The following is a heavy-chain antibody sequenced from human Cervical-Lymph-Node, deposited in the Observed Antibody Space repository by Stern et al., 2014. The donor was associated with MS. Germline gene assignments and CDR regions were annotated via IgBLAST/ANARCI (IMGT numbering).Heavy chain of an antibody. D-gene: IGHD2-15*01. CDR1: GGSLRSYY. CDR2: FYTTGSV. V-gene: IGHV4-59*01. Sequence: QEQLQESGPGLVKPSETPSLTCTVSGGSLRSYYWNWIRQAPGKGLAWLGFFYTTGSVNCNPSLSSRVAMSVDTSKNQFSLTVSSVTAADTAVYYCAREGEYCSGSRCYPFLDYWGQGTLVTVSS. J-gene: IGHJ4*02. CDR3: AREGEYCSGSRCYPFLDY.